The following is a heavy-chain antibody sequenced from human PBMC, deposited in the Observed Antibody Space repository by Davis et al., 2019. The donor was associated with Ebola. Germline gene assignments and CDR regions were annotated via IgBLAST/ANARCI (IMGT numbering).Heavy chain of an antibody. J-gene: IGHJ5*02. V-gene: IGHV3-11*06. CDR1: GFTFSDYY. CDR2: ISSSSSYT. CDR3: ARVPITMIVVVIPQEPWIDP. Sequence: GESLKISCAASGFTFSDYYMSWIRQAPGKGLEWVSYISSSSSYTNYADSVKGRFTISRDNAKNSLYLQMNSLRAEDTAVYYCARVPITMIVVVIPQEPWIDPWGQGTLVTVSS. D-gene: IGHD3-22*01.